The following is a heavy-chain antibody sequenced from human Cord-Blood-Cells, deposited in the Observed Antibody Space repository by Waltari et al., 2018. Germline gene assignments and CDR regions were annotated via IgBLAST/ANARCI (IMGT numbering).Heavy chain of an antibody. V-gene: IGHV4-59*11. D-gene: IGHD6-6*01. CDR3: ARGDSSSYYYYYGMDV. CDR1: GGSISSPS. Sequence: QVQLQESGPGLVKPSETLSLTCTVSGGSISSPSWSWIRQPPGKGLEWIGYIYYSGSTNYNPSLKSRVTISVDTSKNQFSLKLSSVTAADTAVYYCARGDSSSYYYYYGMDVWGQGTTVTVSS. CDR2: IYYSGST. J-gene: IGHJ6*02.